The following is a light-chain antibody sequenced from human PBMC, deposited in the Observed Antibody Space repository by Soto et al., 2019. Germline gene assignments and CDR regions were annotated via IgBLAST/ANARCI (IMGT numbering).Light chain of an antibody. CDR2: EVS. J-gene: IGKJ5*01. Sequence: DVVMARTPVSLAAAPGRPRSISCTSPKSLLHITGETFLSWYHQKPGQSPQXLIYEVSTRVSGVPDRFSGSGSGTDFTLEISRVETDDVGIYYCMQSTQLPPTFGQGTRLEIK. V-gene: IGKV2D-29*02. CDR3: MQSTQLPPT. CDR1: KSLLHITGETF.